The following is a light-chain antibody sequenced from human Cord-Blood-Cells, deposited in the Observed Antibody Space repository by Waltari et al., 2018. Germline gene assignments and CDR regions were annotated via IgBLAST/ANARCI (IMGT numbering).Light chain of an antibody. CDR2: KDS. V-gene: IGLV3-25*03. CDR3: QSADSSGTWV. J-gene: IGLJ3*02. Sequence: SYELTQPPSVSVSPGQTARITCSGDALPKHYAFWYQQKPGQAPVLVIYKDSERPSGIPERFSGSSSGTTVTLTISGVQAEDEADYYCQSADSSGTWVFGGGTKLTVL. CDR1: ALPKHY.